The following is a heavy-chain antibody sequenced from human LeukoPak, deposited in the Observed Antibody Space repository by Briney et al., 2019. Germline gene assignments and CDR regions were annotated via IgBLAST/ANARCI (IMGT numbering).Heavy chain of an antibody. D-gene: IGHD6-6*01. V-gene: IGHV4-4*02. CDR2: ISHSGST. Sequence: PSETLSLTCAVSGGSISSSNWWNWVRQPPGKGLEWIGEISHSGSTKYNPSLKSRVTMSVDKSNSQFSLRLTSLTAADTAVYYCARVEYSSSSNYYYYMDVWGKGTTVTVSS. J-gene: IGHJ6*03. CDR1: GGSISSSNW. CDR3: ARVEYSSSSNYYYYMDV.